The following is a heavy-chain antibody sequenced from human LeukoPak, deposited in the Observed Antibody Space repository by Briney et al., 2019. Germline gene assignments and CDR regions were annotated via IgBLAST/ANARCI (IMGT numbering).Heavy chain of an antibody. D-gene: IGHD3-10*01. CDR2: INHSGST. V-gene: IGHV4-34*01. CDR1: GGSFSGYY. Sequence: PSETLSLTCAVYGGSFSGYYWSWIRQPPRKGLEWIGEINHSGSTNYNPSLKSRVTISVDTSKNQFSLKLSSVTAADTAVYYCARGHLHYYGSGSYYNLRGLTNWFDPWGQGTLVTVSS. J-gene: IGHJ5*02. CDR3: ARGHLHYYGSGSYYNLRGLTNWFDP.